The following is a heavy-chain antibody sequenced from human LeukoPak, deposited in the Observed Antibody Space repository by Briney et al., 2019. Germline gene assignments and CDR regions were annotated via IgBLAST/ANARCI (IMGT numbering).Heavy chain of an antibody. D-gene: IGHD6-19*01. V-gene: IGHV3-23*01. Sequence: GGSLRLSCAASGFTFSNHALSWVRQAPGKGLEWVSTIRGSGGSTLYADSVKGRFTISRDNSKNTLYLHMNSLRAEDTAVYYCAKGIVSGWFVLDYWGQGTLVTVSS. CDR2: IRGSGGST. CDR3: AKGIVSGWFVLDY. CDR1: GFTFSNHA. J-gene: IGHJ4*02.